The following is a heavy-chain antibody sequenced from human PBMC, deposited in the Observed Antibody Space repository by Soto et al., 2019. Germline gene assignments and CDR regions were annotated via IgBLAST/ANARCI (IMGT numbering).Heavy chain of an antibody. D-gene: IGHD2-8*02. CDR3: ARADWTGAFD. V-gene: IGHV3-7*01. J-gene: IGHJ6*02. CDR2: IKQDGSEK. Sequence: PGGSLRLSCAASGFTFSGYWMSWVRQAPGKGLEWVANIKQDGSEKYYVDSVKGRFTISRDNAKNSLYLQMNSLRAEDTAVYYCARADWTGAFDWGQGTTVTVSS. CDR1: GFTFSGYW.